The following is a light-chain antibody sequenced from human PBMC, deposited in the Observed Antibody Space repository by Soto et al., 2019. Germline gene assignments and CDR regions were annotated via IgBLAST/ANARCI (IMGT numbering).Light chain of an antibody. V-gene: IGLV1-40*01. CDR3: QSYDSSLSGYV. CDR2: GNS. CDR1: SSNIGAGYD. Sequence: SVLTQPPPVSGAPGQRGTISRTGSSSNIGAGYDAHWYQQLPGTAPKLLIYGNSNRPSGVPDRFSGSKSGTSASLAITGLQAEDEADYYCQSYDSSLSGYVFGTGTKVTVL. J-gene: IGLJ1*01.